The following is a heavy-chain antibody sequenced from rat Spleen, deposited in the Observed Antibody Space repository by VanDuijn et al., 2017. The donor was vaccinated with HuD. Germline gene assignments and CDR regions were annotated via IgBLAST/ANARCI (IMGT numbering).Heavy chain of an antibody. J-gene: IGHJ2*01. CDR2: ISNDGGTT. V-gene: IGHV5-58*01. D-gene: IGHD1-7*01. CDR1: GFTFSRYW. CDR3: AVAGYGY. Sequence: EVQLVESGGGLVQPGSPLKLSCAASGFTFSRYWMYWVRQAPGKGLEWVSSISNDGGTTYYPDSVKGRFTISRDNAENTVYLQMNSLRSEDTATYYCAVAGYGYWGHGVMVTVSS.